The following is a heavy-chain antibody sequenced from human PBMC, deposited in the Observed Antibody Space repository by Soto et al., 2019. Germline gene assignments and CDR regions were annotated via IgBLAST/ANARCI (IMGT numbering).Heavy chain of an antibody. J-gene: IGHJ6*02. CDR3: ARDSEFGVVINYYYYYGMDV. V-gene: IGHV3-21*01. CDR2: ISSSSSYI. D-gene: IGHD3-3*01. Sequence: GWSLRLSCAASGFTFSSYSMNWVRQAPGKGLEWVSSISSSSSYIYYADSVKGRFTISRDNAKNSLYLQMNRLRAADTAVYYCARDSEFGVVINYYYYYGMDVWGQGTTVTVSS. CDR1: GFTFSSYS.